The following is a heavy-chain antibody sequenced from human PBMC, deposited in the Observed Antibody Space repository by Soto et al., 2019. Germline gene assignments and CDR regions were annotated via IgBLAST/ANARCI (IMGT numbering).Heavy chain of an antibody. CDR2: ISAYNGNT. CDR3: AIEPTYFDY. Sequence: QVQLVQSGAEVKKPGASVKVSCKASGYTFTSYGISWVRQAPGQGLEWMGWISAYNGNTKYAQKLKGRVTMTTDTSTRTADMELRSLRSDDTAVYYSAIEPTYFDYWGQGTLVTVSS. V-gene: IGHV1-18*01. J-gene: IGHJ4*02. CDR1: GYTFTSYG.